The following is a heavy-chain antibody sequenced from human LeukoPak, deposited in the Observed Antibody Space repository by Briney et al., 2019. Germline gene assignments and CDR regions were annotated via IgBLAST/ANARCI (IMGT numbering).Heavy chain of an antibody. V-gene: IGHV3-30*04. CDR2: ISYDGSNK. D-gene: IGHD1-14*01. CDR1: GFTFSSYA. CDR3: ATSRTFDY. Sequence: GGSLRLSCAASGFTFSSYAMHWVRQAPGKGLEWVAVISYDGSNKYYADSVKGRFTISRDNSKNTLYLQMNSLRAEDTAVYYCATSRTFDYWGQGTLVTVSS. J-gene: IGHJ4*02.